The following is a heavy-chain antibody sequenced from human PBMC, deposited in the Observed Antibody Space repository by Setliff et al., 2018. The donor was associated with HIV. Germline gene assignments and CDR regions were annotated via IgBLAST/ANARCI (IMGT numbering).Heavy chain of an antibody. D-gene: IGHD2-21*02. CDR1: GGSVSNYY. Sequence: SETLSLTCTVSGGSVSNYYWTWIRQSAGKGLEWIGHINTSGSTKYNPSLKSRLTMSVDSSGNQFSLTLTSVTAADTAVYYCARAMRGVVVTNMYYYYGMDVWGQGTTVTVSS. J-gene: IGHJ6*02. CDR3: ARAMRGVVVTNMYYYYGMDV. V-gene: IGHV4-4*07. CDR2: INTSGST.